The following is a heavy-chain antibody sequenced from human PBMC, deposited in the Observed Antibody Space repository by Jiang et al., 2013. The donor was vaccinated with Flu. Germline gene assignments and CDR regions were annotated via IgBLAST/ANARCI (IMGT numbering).Heavy chain of an antibody. D-gene: IGHD2-15*01. J-gene: IGHJ4*02. V-gene: IGHV4-38-2*02. Sequence: GPGLVKPSETLSLTCAVSGYSISSGYYWGWIRQPPGKGLEWIGSIYHSGSTYYNPSLKSRVTISVDTSKNQFSLKLSSVTAADTAVYYCARDWAGGATITLFCSGGSCYGGGPFDYWGQGTLVTV. CDR2: IYHSGST. CDR1: GYSISSGYY. CDR3: ARDWAGGATITLFCSGGSCYGGGPFDY.